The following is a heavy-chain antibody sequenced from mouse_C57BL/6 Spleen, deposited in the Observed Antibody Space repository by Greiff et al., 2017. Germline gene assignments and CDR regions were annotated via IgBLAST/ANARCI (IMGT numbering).Heavy chain of an antibody. J-gene: IGHJ4*01. CDR1: GYTFTDYE. V-gene: IGHV1-15*01. CDR3: TSPYDYDDGAMDY. Sequence: QVQLQQSGAELVRPGASVTLSCKASGYTFTDYEMHWVKQTPVHGLEWIGAIDPETGGTAYNQKFKGKAILTADKSSSTAYMELRSLTSEDSAVYYCTSPYDYDDGAMDYWGQGTSVTVSS. CDR2: IDPETGGT. D-gene: IGHD2-4*01.